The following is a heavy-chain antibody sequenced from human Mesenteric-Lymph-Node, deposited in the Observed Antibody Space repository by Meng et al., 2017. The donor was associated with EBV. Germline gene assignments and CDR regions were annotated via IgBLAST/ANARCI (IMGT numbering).Heavy chain of an antibody. V-gene: IGHV1-69*01. CDR2: IIPIFSTA. J-gene: IGHJ4*02. D-gene: IGHD3-22*01. Sequence: LVRSGDGGKKPGSSVKVSCKASGGTFSSYAISWVRQAPGQGLEWMGGIIPIFSTANYAQKLQGRVTITADESTSTAYMELNSLRSEDTAVYYCATYYYDSSAYFDWGQGTLVTVSS. CDR3: ATYYYDSSAYFD. CDR1: GGTFSSYA.